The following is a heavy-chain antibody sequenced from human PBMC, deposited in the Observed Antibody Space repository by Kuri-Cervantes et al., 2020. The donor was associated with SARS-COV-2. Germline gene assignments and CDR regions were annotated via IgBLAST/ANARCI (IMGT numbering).Heavy chain of an antibody. CDR3: AKDRMVQGVIRGTAFDP. D-gene: IGHD3-10*01. Sequence: GESLKISCSASGFTFSSYAMHWVRQAPGKGLEYVSAISSNGGSTYYADSVKGRFTISRDNSKNTLYLQMSSLRAEDTAVYYCAKDRMVQGVIRGTAFDPWGQGTLVTVSS. CDR2: ISSNGGST. J-gene: IGHJ5*02. CDR1: GFTFSSYA. V-gene: IGHV3-64D*06.